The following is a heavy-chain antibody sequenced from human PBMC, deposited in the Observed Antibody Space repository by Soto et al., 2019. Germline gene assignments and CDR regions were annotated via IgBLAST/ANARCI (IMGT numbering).Heavy chain of an antibody. CDR1: GGTFNTYV. D-gene: IGHD1-1*01. J-gene: IGHJ3*01. Sequence: QVQLVQSGAEVKKPGSSVKVSCKASGGTFNTYVISWVRQAPGQGLEWMGNFNSIIETSNYALSFEGRVTITADESTSTVYMELGGLRSDDTAVYYCARARHGERHGFDVWGQGAMVTVSS. CDR3: ARARHGERHGFDV. CDR2: FNSIIETS. V-gene: IGHV1-69*18.